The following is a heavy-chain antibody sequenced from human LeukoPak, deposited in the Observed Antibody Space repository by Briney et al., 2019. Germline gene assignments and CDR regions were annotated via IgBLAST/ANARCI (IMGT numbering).Heavy chain of an antibody. CDR2: INHSGST. D-gene: IGHD1-1*01. CDR3: TITTGTTLGLMDY. Sequence: SETLSLTCAVYGGSFSGYYWRWIRQPPGKGLEWIGEINHSGSTNYDPSLKSRVTISVDTSKNQLSLKMSSVTAADTAVYYCTITTGTTLGLMDYWGQGTLVTVSS. V-gene: IGHV4-34*01. CDR1: GGSFSGYY. J-gene: IGHJ4*02.